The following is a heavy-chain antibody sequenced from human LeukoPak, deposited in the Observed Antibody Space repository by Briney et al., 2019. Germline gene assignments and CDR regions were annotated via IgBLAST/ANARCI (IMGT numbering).Heavy chain of an antibody. J-gene: IGHJ4*02. Sequence: PGVSLRLSCEASGFTLTHYAMHWVRQAPGKGLEWVAVISYDGSSQHYGDSVKGRFTIPKDNSKNTLFLQMNSLRPEDTAIYYCARDSGYSSVGWYAGRYWGRGTLITVSS. V-gene: IGHV3-30*04. CDR2: ISYDGSSQ. D-gene: IGHD6-19*01. CDR3: ARDSGYSSVGWYAGRY. CDR1: GFTLTHYA.